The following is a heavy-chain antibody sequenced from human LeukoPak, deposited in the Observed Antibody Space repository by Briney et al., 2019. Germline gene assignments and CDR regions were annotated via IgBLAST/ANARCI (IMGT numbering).Heavy chain of an antibody. V-gene: IGHV1-69*06. Sequence: ASVKVSCKASGGTFSSYAISWVRQAPGQGLEWMGGIIPIFGTANCAQKFQGRVTITADKSTSTAYMELSSLRSEDTAVYYCARKELGRWYFDYWGQGTLVTVSS. J-gene: IGHJ4*02. CDR1: GGTFSSYA. D-gene: IGHD7-27*01. CDR3: ARKELGRWYFDY. CDR2: IIPIFGTA.